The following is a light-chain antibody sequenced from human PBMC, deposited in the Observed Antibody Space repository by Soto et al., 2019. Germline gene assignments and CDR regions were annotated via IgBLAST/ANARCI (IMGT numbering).Light chain of an antibody. J-gene: IGKJ3*01. Sequence: EIVLTQSPGTLSLSPGERATLSCRASQRVSSSYLAWYQQKPGQAPRLVIYGASRRATGIPDRFSGSGSGTDFNLAISGLETEDFAVYYCEQYGSSPPVTFGPGTKVDIK. CDR1: QRVSSSY. V-gene: IGKV3-20*01. CDR2: GAS. CDR3: EQYGSSPPVT.